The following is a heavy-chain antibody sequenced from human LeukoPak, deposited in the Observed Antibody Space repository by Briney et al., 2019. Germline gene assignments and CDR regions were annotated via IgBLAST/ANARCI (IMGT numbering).Heavy chain of an antibody. D-gene: IGHD2-21*01. CDR1: GGSINSYY. J-gene: IGHJ5*02. Sequence: PSETLSLTCTVSGGSINSYYWNWIRQPPGKGLELIGYIYYSGSTNYNPSLKSRVTISVDTSKNQFSLKLSSVTAADTAVYYCARGGLWTWGQGTLVTVSS. V-gene: IGHV4-59*01. CDR2: IYYSGST. CDR3: ARGGLWT.